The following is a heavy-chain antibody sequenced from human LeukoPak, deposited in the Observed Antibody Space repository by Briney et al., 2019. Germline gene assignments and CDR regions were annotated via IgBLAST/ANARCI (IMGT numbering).Heavy chain of an antibody. D-gene: IGHD3-9*01. V-gene: IGHV3-21*01. CDR3: ARDPTTLYDILTGYYDAFDI. CDR2: ISSSSSYI. J-gene: IGHJ3*02. CDR1: GFTFSSYS. Sequence: GGSLRLSCAASGFTFSSYSMNWVRQAPGKGLEWVSSISSSSSYIYYADSVKGRFTISRDNAKNSLYLQMNSLRAEDTAVYYCARDPTTLYDILTGYYDAFDIWGQGTMVTVSS.